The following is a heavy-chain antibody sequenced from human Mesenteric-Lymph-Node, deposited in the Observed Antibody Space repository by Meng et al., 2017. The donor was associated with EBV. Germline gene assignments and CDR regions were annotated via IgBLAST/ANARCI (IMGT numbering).Heavy chain of an antibody. CDR2: IHYSGDT. CDR3: ARRSGSYYGYFDY. J-gene: IGHJ4*02. V-gene: IGHV4-30-4*01. CDR1: SGSIAGGSY. D-gene: IGHD1-26*01. Sequence: QVHLQDPGPGLVKPSGTLSLTCAVSSGSIAGGSYWSWVRQPPGKGLEWIAFIHYSGDTYYNPSLKSRLTISVDTSKDQFSLRLRSVTAADTAVYYCARRSGSYYGYFDYWGQGTLVTVSS.